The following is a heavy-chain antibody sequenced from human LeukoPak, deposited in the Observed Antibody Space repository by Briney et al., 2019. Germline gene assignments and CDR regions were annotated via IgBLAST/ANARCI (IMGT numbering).Heavy chain of an antibody. CDR2: MRSGETP. CDR1: GFTFSNYA. V-gene: IGHV3-49*04. J-gene: IGHJ4*02. Sequence: QAGGSLRLSCAASGFTFSNYAMSWVRQAPGKGLEWVGFMRSGETPQYAASVSGRFIISRDDSNRVAHLQMSSLKTEDTALYYCARSRDGYNFAFDYWGRGTLVTVSS. CDR3: ARSRDGYNFAFDY. D-gene: IGHD5-24*01.